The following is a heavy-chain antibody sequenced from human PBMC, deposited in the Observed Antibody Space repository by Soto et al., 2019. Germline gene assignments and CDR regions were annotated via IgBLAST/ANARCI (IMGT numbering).Heavy chain of an antibody. CDR1: GDSFNDSY. CDR2: INPNSGVT. D-gene: IGHD5-12*01. CDR3: ARESGGATATLDYYYFYMDV. Sequence: GASVKVSCKSSGDSFNDSYLHWVRQAPGQGLEWMGWINPNSGVTKYAQKFQGWVTMTRDTSIRTVYMELSRLRSDDTAVYYCARESGGATATLDYYYFYMDVWGKGTTVTVSS. J-gene: IGHJ6*03. V-gene: IGHV1-2*04.